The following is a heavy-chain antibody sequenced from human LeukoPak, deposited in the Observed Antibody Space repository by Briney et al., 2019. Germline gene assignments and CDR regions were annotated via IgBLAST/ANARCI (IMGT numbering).Heavy chain of an antibody. CDR1: GGTFSSYA. J-gene: IGHJ6*02. CDR3: LWFGDTYYYGMDV. V-gene: IGHV1-69*04. Sequence: GGSVKVSCKASGGTFSSYAISWVRQAPGQGLEWMGRIIPILGIANYAQKFQGRVTITADKSTSTAYMELSSLRSEDTAVYYCLWFGDTYYYGMDVWGQGTTVTVSS. D-gene: IGHD3-10*01. CDR2: IIPILGIA.